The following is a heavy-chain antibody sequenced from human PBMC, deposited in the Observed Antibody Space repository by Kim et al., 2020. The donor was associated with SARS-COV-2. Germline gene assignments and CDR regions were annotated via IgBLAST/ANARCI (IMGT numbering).Heavy chain of an antibody. CDR1: GYTFTGYY. Sequence: ASVKVSCKASGYTFTGYYMHWVRQAPGQGLEWMGRINPNSGGTNYAQKFQGRVTMTRDTSISTAYMELSRLRSDDTAVYYCARDRGDWVYYYYMDVWGKGTTVTVSS. CDR3: ARDRGDWVYYYYMDV. V-gene: IGHV1-2*06. CDR2: INPNSGGT. J-gene: IGHJ6*03. D-gene: IGHD2-21*02.